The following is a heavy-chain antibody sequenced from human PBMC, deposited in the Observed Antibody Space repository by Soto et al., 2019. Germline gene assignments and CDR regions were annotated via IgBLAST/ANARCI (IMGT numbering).Heavy chain of an antibody. CDR1: GFTFSSYG. Sequence: GGSLRLSCAASGFTFSSYGMHWVRQAPGKGLEWVAVISYDGSNKYYADSVKGRFTISRDNSKNTLYLQMNSLRAEGTAVYYCAKEGYCSGGSCYSGRGMDVWGQGTTVTVSS. J-gene: IGHJ6*02. CDR3: AKEGYCSGGSCYSGRGMDV. D-gene: IGHD2-15*01. V-gene: IGHV3-30*18. CDR2: ISYDGSNK.